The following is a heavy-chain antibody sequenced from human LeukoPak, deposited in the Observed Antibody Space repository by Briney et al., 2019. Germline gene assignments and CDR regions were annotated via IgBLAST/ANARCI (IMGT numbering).Heavy chain of an antibody. CDR1: GGSISSSNW. CDR3: ARHDRDSSDLWYFDL. D-gene: IGHD3-22*01. Sequence: SGTLSLTCAVSGGSISSSNWWSWVRQPPGKGLEWIGEIYHSGSTNYNPSLKSRVTISVDKSKNQFSLKLSSVTAADTAVYYCARHDRDSSDLWYFDLWGRGTLVTVSS. J-gene: IGHJ2*01. V-gene: IGHV4-4*02. CDR2: IYHSGST.